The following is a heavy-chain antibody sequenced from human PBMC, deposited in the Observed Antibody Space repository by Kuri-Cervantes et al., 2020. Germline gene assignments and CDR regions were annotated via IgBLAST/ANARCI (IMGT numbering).Heavy chain of an antibody. CDR3: ARGGPGPAATYYYYYMDV. CDR2: IYYSGST. D-gene: IGHD2-15*01. CDR1: GGSISSYY. J-gene: IGHJ6*03. V-gene: IGHV4-59*13. Sequence: SETLSLTCTVSGGSISSYYWSWIRQPPGKGLEWIGYIYYSGSTNYNPSLKSRVTISVDTSKNQFSLKLSSVTAADTAVYYCARGGPGPAATYYYYYMDVWGKGTTVTVSS.